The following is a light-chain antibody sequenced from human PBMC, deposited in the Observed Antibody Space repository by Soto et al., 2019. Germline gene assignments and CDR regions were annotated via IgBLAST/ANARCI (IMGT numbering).Light chain of an antibody. CDR3: NSYTGWIYV. CDR2: EVN. CDR1: SSDVGAYNY. J-gene: IGLJ1*01. V-gene: IGLV2-8*01. Sequence: QSALTPPPSASGSPGQSVTISCTGTSSDVGAYNYVSWYQHHPGKAPRLIIFEVNKRPSGVPDRFSGSKFGNTASLTVSGLQAEDEADYYCNSYTGWIYVFGTGTKLTVL.